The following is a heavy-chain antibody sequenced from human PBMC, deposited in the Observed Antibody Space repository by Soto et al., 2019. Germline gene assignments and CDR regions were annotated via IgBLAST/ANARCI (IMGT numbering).Heavy chain of an antibody. V-gene: IGHV1-69*01. CDR3: AKGLRFLEWLGPSGAAYYYGMDV. J-gene: IGHJ6*02. CDR1: GGTFSSYA. CDR2: IIPIFGTA. Sequence: QVQLVQSGAEVKKPGSSVKVSCKASGGTFSSYAISWVRQAPGQGLEWMGGIIPIFGTANYAQKFQGRVTISADESTSTAYMELSSLRSEDTAVYYCAKGLRFLEWLGPSGAAYYYGMDVWGQETTVTVSS. D-gene: IGHD3-3*01.